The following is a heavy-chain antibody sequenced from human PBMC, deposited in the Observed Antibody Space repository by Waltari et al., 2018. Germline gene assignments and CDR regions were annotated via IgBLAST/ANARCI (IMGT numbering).Heavy chain of an antibody. Sequence: QVQLVESGGGVVQPGRSLRLSCAASGFTFSSYAMHWVRQAPGKGLEWVAVISYDGSNKYYADSVKGRFTISRDNSKNTLYLQMNSLRAEDTAVYYCARDSGYSGYDWDGNNWFDPWGQGTLVTVSS. CDR1: GFTFSSYA. V-gene: IGHV3-30-3*01. J-gene: IGHJ5*02. CDR2: ISYDGSNK. D-gene: IGHD5-12*01. CDR3: ARDSGYSGYDWDGNNWFDP.